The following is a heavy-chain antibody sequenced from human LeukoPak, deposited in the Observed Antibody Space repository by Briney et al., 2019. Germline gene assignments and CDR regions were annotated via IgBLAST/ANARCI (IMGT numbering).Heavy chain of an antibody. V-gene: IGHV1-2*02. CDR3: ARGLHIVVVPAATTFDY. Sequence: VASVKVSCKASGYTFTGYYMHWVRQAPGQGLVWMGWINPNSGGTNYAQKFQGRVTMTRDTSISTAYMELSRLRSDDTAVYYCARGLHIVVVPAATTFDYWGQGTLVTVSS. CDR1: GYTFTGYY. J-gene: IGHJ4*02. D-gene: IGHD2-2*01. CDR2: INPNSGGT.